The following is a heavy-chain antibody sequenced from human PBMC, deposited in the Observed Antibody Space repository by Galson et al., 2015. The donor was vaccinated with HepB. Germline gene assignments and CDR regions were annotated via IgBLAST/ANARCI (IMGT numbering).Heavy chain of an antibody. J-gene: IGHJ2*01. CDR2: FDPDAGAT. Sequence: SVKVSCKVSGYTLTELPVHWVRPAPGKGLEWMGGFDPDAGATIYAQKLQGRVTLTEDTSTDTASMELSSLTSEDSAVYYCTSGLEWYFDLWGRGTLVTVFS. D-gene: IGHD3/OR15-3a*01. CDR1: GYTLTELP. V-gene: IGHV1-24*01. CDR3: TSGLEWYFDL.